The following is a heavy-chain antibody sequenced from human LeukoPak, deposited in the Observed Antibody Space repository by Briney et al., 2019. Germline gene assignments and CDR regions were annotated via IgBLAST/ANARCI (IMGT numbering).Heavy chain of an antibody. CDR1: GGSFSGYY. V-gene: IGHV4-34*01. CDR3: ARGAHYYDSSGYYYTPSGYYYYGMDV. D-gene: IGHD3-22*01. CDR2: INHSGST. Sequence: SETLSLTCAVYGGSFSGYYWSWIRQPPGKGLEWIGEINHSGSTNYNPSFKSRVTISVDTSKNQFSLKLSSVTAADTAVYYCARGAHYYDSSGYYYTPSGYYYYGMDVWGQGTTVTVSS. J-gene: IGHJ6*02.